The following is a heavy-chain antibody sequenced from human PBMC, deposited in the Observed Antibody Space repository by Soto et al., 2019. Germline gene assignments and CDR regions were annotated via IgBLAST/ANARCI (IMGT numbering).Heavy chain of an antibody. D-gene: IGHD6-13*01. Sequence: SETLSLTCAVSGGSISGTTYSWSWIRQPPGKGLEWIGYIYDSGNTYYNPSLKSQFSISVDRSKNQFSLKLSSVTATDTAVYFCARGQGAAAGHSNFDYWGQGALVTVSS. V-gene: IGHV4-30-2*01. CDR1: GGSISGTTYS. CDR3: ARGQGAAAGHSNFDY. J-gene: IGHJ4*02. CDR2: IYDSGNT.